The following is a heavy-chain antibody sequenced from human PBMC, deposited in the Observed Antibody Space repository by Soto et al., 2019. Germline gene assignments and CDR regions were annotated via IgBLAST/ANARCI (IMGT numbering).Heavy chain of an antibody. CDR3: ARQWLVKRHHDY. J-gene: IGHJ4*02. V-gene: IGHV1-18*01. CDR1: GYTFTSYG. D-gene: IGHD6-19*01. CDR2: ISAYNGNT. Sequence: ASVKVSCKASGYTFTSYGISWVRHAPGQGLEWMGWISAYNGNTNYAQKLQGRVTMTTDTSTSTAYMELRSLRSDDTAVYYCARQWLVKRHHDYWGQGTLVTVSS.